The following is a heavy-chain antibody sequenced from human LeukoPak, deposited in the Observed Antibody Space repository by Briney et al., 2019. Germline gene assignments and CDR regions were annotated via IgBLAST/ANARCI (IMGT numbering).Heavy chain of an antibody. CDR2: IYTSGST. Sequence: TSETLSLTCTVSGGSISSYYWSWIRQPAGKGLEWIGRIYTSGSTNYNPSLKSRVTISVDKSKNQFSLKLSSVTAADTAVYYCGRDYRIGATIFGVVTPSWYFDLWGRGTLVTVSS. CDR1: GGSISSYY. V-gene: IGHV4-4*07. J-gene: IGHJ2*01. CDR3: GRDYRIGATIFGVVTPSWYFDL. D-gene: IGHD3-3*01.